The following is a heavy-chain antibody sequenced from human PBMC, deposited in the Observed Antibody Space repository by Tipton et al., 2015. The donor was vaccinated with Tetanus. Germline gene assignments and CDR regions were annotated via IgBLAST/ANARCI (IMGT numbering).Heavy chain of an antibody. Sequence: TLSLTCTVSGGSISSYYWSWIRQPAGQGLEWIGRIYTSGSTNYNPSLTSRVTMSVATSKNQFSLKLSSVTAADTAVYYCARELSGIAVAVPWFDPWGQGNVATGS. J-gene: IGHJ5*02. CDR2: IYTSGST. CDR3: ARELSGIAVAVPWFDP. CDR1: GGSISSYY. D-gene: IGHD6-19*01. V-gene: IGHV4-4*07.